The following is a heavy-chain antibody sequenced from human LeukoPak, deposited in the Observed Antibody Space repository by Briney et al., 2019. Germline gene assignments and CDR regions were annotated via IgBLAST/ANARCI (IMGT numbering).Heavy chain of an antibody. V-gene: IGHV4-34*01. J-gene: IGHJ4*02. Sequence: PSETLSLTCAVYGGSFSGYYWSWIRQPPGKGLEWIGEINHSGSTNYNPSLKSRVTLSVDTSKNQFSLKLSSVTAADTAVYYCARQRLAGASWYCSGGSCYRVFDYWGQGTLVTVSS. D-gene: IGHD2-15*01. CDR2: INHSGST. CDR3: ARQRLAGASWYCSGGSCYRVFDY. CDR1: GGSFSGYY.